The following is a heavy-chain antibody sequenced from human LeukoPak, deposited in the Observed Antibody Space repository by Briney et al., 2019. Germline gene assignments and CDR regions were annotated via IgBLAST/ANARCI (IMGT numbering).Heavy chain of an antibody. J-gene: IGHJ3*02. D-gene: IGHD2-15*01. CDR2: INHSGST. CDR3: ARVITPDAFDI. Sequence: SETLSLTRAVYGGSFSGYYWSWIRQPPGKGLEWIGEINHSGSTNYNPSLKSRVTISVDTSKNQFSLKLSSVTAADTAVYYCARVITPDAFDIWGQGTMVTVSS. V-gene: IGHV4-34*01. CDR1: GGSFSGYY.